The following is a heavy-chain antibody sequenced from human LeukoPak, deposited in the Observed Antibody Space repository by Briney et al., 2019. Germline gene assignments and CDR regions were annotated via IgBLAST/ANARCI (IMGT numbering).Heavy chain of an antibody. CDR2: ITRNGGT. Sequence: SETLSLTCAVYGGSLSGYCWTWIRQPPGKGLEWIGEITRNGGTNYNPSLKSRVTMSVDTSKNQFSLKLSSLTAADTAVYFCTRFPSVAVPASHRGFDPWGQGALVTVSS. D-gene: IGHD6-19*01. CDR1: GGSLSGYC. J-gene: IGHJ5*02. V-gene: IGHV4-34*01. CDR3: TRFPSVAVPASHRGFDP.